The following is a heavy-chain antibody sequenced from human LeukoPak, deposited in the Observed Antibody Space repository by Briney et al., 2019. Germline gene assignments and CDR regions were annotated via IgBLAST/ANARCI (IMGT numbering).Heavy chain of an antibody. J-gene: IGHJ6*03. CDR3: ARRWNYGRNYYIDV. V-gene: IGHV4-34*01. CDR2: INDSGRA. Sequence: SETLSLTCAVYGGSFSNYYWSWMRQRPGKGLEWLGEINDSGRANYNPSLMSRVTVSVDTSKNQFSLRLTSVTATDTAVYYCARRWNYGRNYYIDVWGKGATVSVSS. D-gene: IGHD1-7*01. CDR1: GGSFSNYY.